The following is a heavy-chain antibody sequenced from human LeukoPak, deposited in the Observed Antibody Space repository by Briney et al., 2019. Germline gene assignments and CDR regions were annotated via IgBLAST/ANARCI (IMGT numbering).Heavy chain of an antibody. CDR2: IYYSGST. CDR3: AGTDYDILTGYSFDY. J-gene: IGHJ4*02. V-gene: IGHV4-59*01. D-gene: IGHD3-9*01. CDR1: GGSISSYY. Sequence: SETLSLTCTVSGGSISSYYWSWIRQPPGKGLEWIGYIYYSGSTNYNPSLKSRVTISVDTSKNQFSLKLSSVTAADTAVYYCAGTDYDILTGYSFDYWGQGTLVTVSS.